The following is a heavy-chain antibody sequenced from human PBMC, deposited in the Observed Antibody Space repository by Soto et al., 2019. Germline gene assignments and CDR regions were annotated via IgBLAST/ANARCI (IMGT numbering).Heavy chain of an antibody. CDR1: GYTFTGYY. Sequence: GASVKVSCKASGYTFTGYYMHWVRQAPGQGLEWMGWINPNSGGTNYAQKFQGRVTMTRDTSISTAYMELSRLRSDDTAVYYCARDATMARPTYNWFDPWGQGTLVTVSS. V-gene: IGHV1-2*02. D-gene: IGHD1-26*01. CDR2: INPNSGGT. CDR3: ARDATMARPTYNWFDP. J-gene: IGHJ5*02.